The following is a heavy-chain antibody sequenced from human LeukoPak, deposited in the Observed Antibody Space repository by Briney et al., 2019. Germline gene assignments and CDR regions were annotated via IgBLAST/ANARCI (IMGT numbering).Heavy chain of an antibody. J-gene: IGHJ4*02. CDR3: ARHLGVGSYPLDS. CDR2: IYSSGTT. Sequence: SSETPSLTCSVSGGSISNHYWSWIRQPPGKGLEWIAHIYSSGTTTYNPPLKSRVTISVDTSKSQISLKVRSVTAADTAVYYCARHLGVGSYPLDSWGQGTLVTVSS. CDR1: GGSISNHY. V-gene: IGHV4-59*08. D-gene: IGHD1-26*01.